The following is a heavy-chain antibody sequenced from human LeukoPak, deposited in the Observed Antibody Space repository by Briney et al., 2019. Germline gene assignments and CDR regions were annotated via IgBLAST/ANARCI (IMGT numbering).Heavy chain of an antibody. CDR3: ARGAGRDGYNFGY. Sequence: ASVKVSCKASGYTFTGDYMHWVRQAPGQGLEWMGWINPNSGGTSYAQKFQGRVTMTRDTCISTAYMELRRLRSDDTAVYYCARGAGRDGYNFGYWGQGTLVTVSS. CDR1: GYTFTGDY. CDR2: INPNSGGT. D-gene: IGHD5-24*01. V-gene: IGHV1-2*02. J-gene: IGHJ4*02.